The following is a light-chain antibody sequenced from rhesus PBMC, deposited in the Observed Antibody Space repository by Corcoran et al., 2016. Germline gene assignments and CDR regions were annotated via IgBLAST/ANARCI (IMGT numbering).Light chain of an antibody. Sequence: QVILTQSPATLSLSPGERATLSCRASQSVSSYLAWYQQKPGQAPRLLIYGASSRATGIPDRFSGRGFGTDFTLTISSLEPEDVGVYHCYQHSSGYTFGPGTKLDIK. J-gene: IGKJ3*01. V-gene: IGKV3-10*01. CDR2: GAS. CDR1: QSVSSY. CDR3: YQHSSGYT.